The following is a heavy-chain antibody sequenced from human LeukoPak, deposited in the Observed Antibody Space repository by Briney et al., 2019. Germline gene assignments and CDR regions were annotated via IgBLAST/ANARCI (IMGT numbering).Heavy chain of an antibody. J-gene: IGHJ5*02. Sequence: ASVKVSCKASGYTFTGYYMHWVRQAPGQGLEWMGWISAYNGNTNYAQKLQGRVTMTTDTSTSTAYMELRSLRSDDTAVYYCARRLNFNWFDPWGQGTLVTVSS. CDR1: GYTFTGYY. V-gene: IGHV1-18*04. CDR3: ARRLNFNWFDP. CDR2: ISAYNGNT.